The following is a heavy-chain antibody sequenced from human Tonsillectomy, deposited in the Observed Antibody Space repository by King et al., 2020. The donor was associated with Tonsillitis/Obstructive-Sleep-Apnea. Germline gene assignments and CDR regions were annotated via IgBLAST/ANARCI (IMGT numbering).Heavy chain of an antibody. D-gene: IGHD1-26*01. CDR2: FSHGGVT. CDR3: ARLVPTSYYRDV. CDR1: GGSFSGYH. Sequence: VQLQQWGAGLLKPSETLSLTCAACGGSFSGYHWTWIRQPPGKGLEWIGEFSHGGVTKYNPSLESRVSLSLDTPKTQVSLGVNSVNAADTAVYYCARLVPTSYYRDVWGQGTAVT. V-gene: IGHV4-34*01. J-gene: IGHJ6*03.